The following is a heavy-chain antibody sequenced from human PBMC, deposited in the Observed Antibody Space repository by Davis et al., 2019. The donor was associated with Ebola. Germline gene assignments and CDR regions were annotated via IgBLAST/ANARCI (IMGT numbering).Heavy chain of an antibody. Sequence: GESLKISCAASGFTFSSYAMSWVRQAPGKGLEWVSYISSSSSTIYYADSVKGRFTISRDNAKNSLYLQMNSLRDEDTAVYYCARGYCSGGSCYAGGYYYYYYGMDVWGQGTTVTVSS. CDR2: ISSSSSTI. D-gene: IGHD2-15*01. J-gene: IGHJ6*02. CDR1: GFTFSSYA. V-gene: IGHV3-48*02. CDR3: ARGYCSGGSCYAGGYYYYYYGMDV.